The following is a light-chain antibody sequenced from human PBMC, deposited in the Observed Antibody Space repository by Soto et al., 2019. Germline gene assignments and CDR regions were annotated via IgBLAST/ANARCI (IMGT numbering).Light chain of an antibody. V-gene: IGLV2-11*01. CDR1: SSDVGGYNY. CDR3: CSYAGSYIFYV. Sequence: QSALTQPRSVSGSPGQSVTISCTGTSSDVGGYNYVSWYQQHPGKAPKLMIYDVNKRPSGVPDRFSGSKSGNTASLTISGLQADDEADYYCCSYAGSYIFYVFGTGTKGTVL. J-gene: IGLJ1*01. CDR2: DVN.